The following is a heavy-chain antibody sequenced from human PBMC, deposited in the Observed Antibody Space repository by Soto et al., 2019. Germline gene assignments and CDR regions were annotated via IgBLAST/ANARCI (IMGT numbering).Heavy chain of an antibody. Sequence: GGSLRLSCAASGFTFSSYGMHWVRQAPGKGLEWVAVISYDGSNKYYADSVKGRFTISRDNSKNTLYLQMNSLRAEDTAVYYCANAERGYDYFDYWGQGTLVTVSS. J-gene: IGHJ4*02. D-gene: IGHD5-12*01. CDR1: GFTFSSYG. CDR2: ISYDGSNK. CDR3: ANAERGYDYFDY. V-gene: IGHV3-30*18.